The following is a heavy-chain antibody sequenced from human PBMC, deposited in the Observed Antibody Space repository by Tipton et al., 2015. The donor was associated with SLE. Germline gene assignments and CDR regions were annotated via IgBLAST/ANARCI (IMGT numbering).Heavy chain of an antibody. CDR2: INHSGST. Sequence: LRRSCAVYGGSFSSYYWSWIRQPPGKGLEWIGEINHSGSTNYNPSLKSRVTISVDTSKNQFSLKLSSVTAADTAVYYCARGGYTYAIRAFDIWGQGTLVTVSS. CDR3: ARGGYTYAIRAFDI. D-gene: IGHD5-18*01. V-gene: IGHV4-34*01. J-gene: IGHJ3*02. CDR1: GGSFSSYY.